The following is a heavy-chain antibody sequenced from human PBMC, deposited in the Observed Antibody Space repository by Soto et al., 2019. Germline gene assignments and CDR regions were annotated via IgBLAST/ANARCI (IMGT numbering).Heavy chain of an antibody. CDR3: AKDPDYGDYDYYYYYYMDV. V-gene: IGHV3-23*01. CDR2: ISGSGGST. J-gene: IGHJ6*03. Sequence: PGGSLRLSCAASGFTFSSYAMSWVRQAPGKGLEWVSAISGSGGSTYYADSVKGRFTISRDNSKNTLYLQMNSLRAEDTAVYYCAKDPDYGDYDYYYYYYMDVWGKGTTVTVSS. CDR1: GFTFSSYA. D-gene: IGHD4-17*01.